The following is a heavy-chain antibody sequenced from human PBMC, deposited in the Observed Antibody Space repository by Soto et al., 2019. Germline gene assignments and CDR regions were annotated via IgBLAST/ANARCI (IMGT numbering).Heavy chain of an antibody. Sequence: SVKVSCKASGYTFTSYGISWVRQAPGQGLEWMGWISAYNGNTNYAQKLQGRVTMTTDTSTSTAYMELRSLRSDDTAVYYCARDGSSGSYLNWFDPWGQGTLVTVSS. CDR2: ISAYNGNT. CDR1: GYTFTSYG. CDR3: ARDGSSGSYLNWFDP. D-gene: IGHD1-26*01. J-gene: IGHJ5*02. V-gene: IGHV1-18*01.